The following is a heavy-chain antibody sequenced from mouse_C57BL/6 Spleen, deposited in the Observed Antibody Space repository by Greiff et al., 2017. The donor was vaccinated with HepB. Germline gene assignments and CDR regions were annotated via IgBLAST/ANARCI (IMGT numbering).Heavy chain of an antibody. V-gene: IGHV3-6*01. CDR3: ARDRLRDWYFDV. J-gene: IGHJ1*03. Sequence: DVQLQESGPGLVKPSQSLSLTCSVTGYSITSGYYWNWIRQFPGNKLECRGYISYDGSNNYNPSLKNRISITRDTSKNQFFLKLNSVTTEDTATYYCARDRLRDWYFDVWGTGTTVTVSS. CDR2: ISYDGSN. D-gene: IGHD1-1*01. CDR1: GYSITSGYY.